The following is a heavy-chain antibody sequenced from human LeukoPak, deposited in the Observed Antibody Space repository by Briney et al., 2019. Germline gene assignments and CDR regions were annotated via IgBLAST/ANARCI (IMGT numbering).Heavy chain of an antibody. CDR3: ARDSPKWELPFDY. V-gene: IGHV3-74*01. CDR2: IKSDGSST. CDR1: GFTFSGYW. D-gene: IGHD1-26*01. Sequence: PGGSLRLSCAASGFTFSGYWMHWVRQAPGKGLVWVSHIKSDGSSTGYADSVKGRFTISRDNAKNTLYLQMNSLRVEDTAVYYCARDSPKWELPFDYWGQGTLVTVSS. J-gene: IGHJ4*02.